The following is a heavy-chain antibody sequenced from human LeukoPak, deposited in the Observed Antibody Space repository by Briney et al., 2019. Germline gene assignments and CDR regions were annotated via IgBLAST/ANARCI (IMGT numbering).Heavy chain of an antibody. D-gene: IGHD6-19*01. CDR3: ARDGGREALAGTAIDY. J-gene: IGHJ4*02. Sequence: PSETLSLTCTVSGGSFSSSCWSWIRQSAGKGLEWIGRIDSTGGTTNNPSLKSRVTMPMDTSKNHFSLKLSSVTAADTAVYYCARDGGREALAGTAIDYWGQGTLVTVSS. CDR2: IDSTGGT. V-gene: IGHV4-4*07. CDR1: GGSFSSSC.